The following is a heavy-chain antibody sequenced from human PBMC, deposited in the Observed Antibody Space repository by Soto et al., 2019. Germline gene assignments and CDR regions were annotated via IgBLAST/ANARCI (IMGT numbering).Heavy chain of an antibody. V-gene: IGHV4-59*01. Sequence: QVQLQESGPGLEKPSETLSLTCTVSGGSISSYYWSWIRQPPGKGLEWIGYIYYSGSTNYNPSLKSRVTISVDTSKNQFSLKLSSVTAADTAVYYCARETGWYPDYWGQGTLVTVSS. CDR2: IYYSGST. CDR3: ARETGWYPDY. D-gene: IGHD2-15*01. CDR1: GGSISSYY. J-gene: IGHJ4*02.